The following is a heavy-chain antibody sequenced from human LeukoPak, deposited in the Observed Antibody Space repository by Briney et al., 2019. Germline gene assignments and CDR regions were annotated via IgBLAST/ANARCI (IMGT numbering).Heavy chain of an antibody. CDR1: GFTFSSYG. CDR3: ARQLRYRVDY. J-gene: IGHJ4*02. Sequence: GGSLRLSCAASGFTFSSYGMHWVRQVPGKGLEWVAVISYDGSDKYYADSVKGRFTISRDNSKNTLYLQMNSLKPEDTAVYYCARQLRYRVDYWGQGTLVTVSS. V-gene: IGHV3-30*03. CDR2: ISYDGSDK. D-gene: IGHD3-9*01.